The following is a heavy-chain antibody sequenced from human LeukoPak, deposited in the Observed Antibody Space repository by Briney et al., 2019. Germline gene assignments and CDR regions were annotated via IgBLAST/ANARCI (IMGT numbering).Heavy chain of an antibody. D-gene: IGHD1-26*01. Sequence: SETLSLTCAVSGGSISTSDWWTWVRQPPGKGLEWIGEIYHSGTINYSPSLKSRVTISVDKSKNQFSLKLSSVTAADTAVYYCARATRGGSGSYYYFDYWGQGTLVTVSS. CDR3: ARATRGGSGSYYYFDY. CDR1: GGSISTSDW. CDR2: IYHSGTI. J-gene: IGHJ4*02. V-gene: IGHV4-4*02.